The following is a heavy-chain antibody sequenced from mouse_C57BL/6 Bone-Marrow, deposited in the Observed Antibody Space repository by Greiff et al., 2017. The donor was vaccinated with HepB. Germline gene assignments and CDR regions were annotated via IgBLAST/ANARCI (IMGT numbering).Heavy chain of an antibody. Sequence: EVKLVESGGGLVQPGGSLSLSCAASGFTFTDYYMSWVRQPPGKALEWLGFIRNKANGYTTEYSASVKGRFTISRDNSQSILYLQMNALRAEDSATYYCARSLITTVVRAMDYWGQGTSVTVSS. J-gene: IGHJ4*01. CDR1: GFTFTDYY. CDR3: ARSLITTVVRAMDY. D-gene: IGHD1-1*01. V-gene: IGHV7-3*01. CDR2: IRNKANGYTT.